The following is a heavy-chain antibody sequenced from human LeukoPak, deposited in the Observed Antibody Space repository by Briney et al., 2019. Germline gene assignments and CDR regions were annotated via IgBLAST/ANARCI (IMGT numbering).Heavy chain of an antibody. CDR1: GFTFNAYH. D-gene: IGHD5-24*01. Sequence: GGSLRLSCIASGFTFNAYHMSWIRQAPGKGPEWVSSISGNGGTTYYAASVKGRFTISRDESKDALYLRISSLRVEDTALYYCAKIRDRTATDIIRRPFDIWGQGTMVTVSS. V-gene: IGHV3-23*01. J-gene: IGHJ3*02. CDR2: ISGNGGTT. CDR3: AKIRDRTATDIIRRPFDI.